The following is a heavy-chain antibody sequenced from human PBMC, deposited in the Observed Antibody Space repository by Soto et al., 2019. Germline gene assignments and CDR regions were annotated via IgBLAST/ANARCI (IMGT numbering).Heavy chain of an antibody. Sequence: SENLSLTCTVSGGSIARGSYYCGWIRQTPRKGLEWIGTIFHGGPTYYNPSLKSRVAISVDTSKNQFSLNLRYVTAAGTAMYYCARRAGVTQRNNDFDSWGSGTLVTV. J-gene: IGHJ5*01. CDR2: IFHGGPT. V-gene: IGHV4-39*01. CDR1: GGSIARGSYY. D-gene: IGHD5-18*01. CDR3: ARRAGVTQRNNDFDS.